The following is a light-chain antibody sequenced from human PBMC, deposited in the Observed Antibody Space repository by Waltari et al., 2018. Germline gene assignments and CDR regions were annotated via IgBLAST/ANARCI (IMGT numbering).Light chain of an antibody. J-gene: IGKJ1*01. CDR1: QSVLYSSNNKNY. V-gene: IGKV4-1*01. CDR2: WAS. Sequence: DIVMTQSPDSLAVSLGERATINCKSSQSVLYSSNNKNYLAWYQQKPGQPPKLLIYWASIRGSGVPDRFSGSGSGTDFTLTISSLQAEDVAVYYCQQYYSTRTFGQGTKVEIK. CDR3: QQYYSTRT.